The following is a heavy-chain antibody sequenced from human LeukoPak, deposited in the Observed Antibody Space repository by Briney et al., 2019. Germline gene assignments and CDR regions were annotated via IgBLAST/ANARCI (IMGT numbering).Heavy chain of an antibody. CDR2: IYSSGST. J-gene: IGHJ4*02. D-gene: IGHD3-22*01. Sequence: SETLSLTCTVSGGSIRSYYWGRIRQPAGKGLEWIGRIYSSGSTNYNPSLKSRVTMSVDTSKNQFSLKVRSVTAADTAMYYCARGDSSGFARPFDYWGQGTLVTVSS. V-gene: IGHV4-4*07. CDR3: ARGDSSGFARPFDY. CDR1: GGSIRSYY.